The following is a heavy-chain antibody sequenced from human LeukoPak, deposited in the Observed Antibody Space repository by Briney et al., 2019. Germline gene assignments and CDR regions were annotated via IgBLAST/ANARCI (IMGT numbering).Heavy chain of an antibody. D-gene: IGHD6-13*01. CDR2: ISGSGGST. CDR3: AKVFLHSSWYYFDY. V-gene: IGHV3-23*01. Sequence: GGSLRLSCAVSGFTFSSYAMSWVRQAPGKGLEWVSAISGSGGSTYYADSVKGRFTISRDNSKNTLYLQMNSLRAEDTAVYYCAKVFLHSSWYYFDYWGQGTLVTVSS. J-gene: IGHJ4*02. CDR1: GFTFSSYA.